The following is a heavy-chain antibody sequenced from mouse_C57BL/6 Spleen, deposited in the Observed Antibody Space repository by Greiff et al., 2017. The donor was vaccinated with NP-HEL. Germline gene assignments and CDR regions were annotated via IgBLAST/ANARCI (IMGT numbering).Heavy chain of an antibody. Sequence: EVHLVESEGGLVQPGSSMKLSCTASGFTFSDYYMAWVRQVPEKGLEWVANINYDGSSTYYLDSLKSRFIISRDNAKNILYLQMSSLKSEDTATYYCARVLLNYAMDYWGQGTSVTVSS. J-gene: IGHJ4*01. V-gene: IGHV5-16*01. CDR3: ARVLLNYAMDY. CDR2: INYDGSST. D-gene: IGHD2-12*01. CDR1: GFTFSDYY.